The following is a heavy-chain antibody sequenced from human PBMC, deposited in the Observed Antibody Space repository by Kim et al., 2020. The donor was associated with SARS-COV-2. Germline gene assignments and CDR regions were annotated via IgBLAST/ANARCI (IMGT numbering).Heavy chain of an antibody. CDR2: T. Sequence: TNYNPSLKSRVTISVDTSKNQFSLKLSSVTAADTAVYYCVRFGGTGWFDPWGQGTLVTVSS. V-gene: IGHV4-4*09. CDR3: VRFGGTGWFDP. D-gene: IGHD3-10*01. J-gene: IGHJ5*02.